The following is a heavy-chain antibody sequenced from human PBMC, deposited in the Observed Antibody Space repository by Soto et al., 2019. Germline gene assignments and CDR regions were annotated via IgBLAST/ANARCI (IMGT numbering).Heavy chain of an antibody. CDR2: ISYDGSNE. D-gene: IGHD2-8*01. CDR3: ARDLNGDASDY. J-gene: IGHJ4*02. Sequence: QVQLVESGGGVVQPGGSLRLSCVASGFTFRSYSMHWVRQAPGKGLEWVAVISYDGSNEYYAGSVRGRFTVSRDNSKNILDLQMNSLRPEDTAVYYCARDLNGDASDYWGQGDLVTVSS. V-gene: IGHV3-30-3*01. CDR1: GFTFRSYS.